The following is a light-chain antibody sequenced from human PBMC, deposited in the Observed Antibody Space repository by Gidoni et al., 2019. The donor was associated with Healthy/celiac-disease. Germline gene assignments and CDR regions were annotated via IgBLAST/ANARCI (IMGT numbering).Light chain of an antibody. J-gene: IGKJ5*01. Sequence: EIVLTQSPGNLSLSPGERATLSSRASQSVSSSYLAWYQHKPGQAPRLLIYGASSRATGIPDRFSGSGSGTDFTLTISRLEPEDFAVYYCQQYGSSPPGVTFGQGTRLEIK. CDR2: GAS. CDR3: QQYGSSPPGVT. V-gene: IGKV3-20*01. CDR1: QSVSSSY.